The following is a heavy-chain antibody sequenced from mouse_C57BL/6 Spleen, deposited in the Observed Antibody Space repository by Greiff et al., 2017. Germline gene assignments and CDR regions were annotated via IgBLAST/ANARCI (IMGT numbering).Heavy chain of an antibody. V-gene: IGHV1-64*01. CDR2: IHPNSGST. D-gene: IGHD2-4*01. CDR3: AREGDYPWFAY. Sequence: QVQLQQPGAELVKPGASVKLSCKASGYTFTSYWMHWVKQRPGQGLEWIGMIHPNSGSTNYNEKFKSKATLAVDKSSSTAYMQLSSLTSEDSAVYYCAREGDYPWFAYWGQGTLVTVSA. CDR1: GYTFTSYW. J-gene: IGHJ3*01.